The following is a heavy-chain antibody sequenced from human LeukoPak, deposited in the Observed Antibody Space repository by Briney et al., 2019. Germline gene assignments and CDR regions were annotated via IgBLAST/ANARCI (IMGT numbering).Heavy chain of an antibody. D-gene: IGHD3-10*01. CDR2: INAGNGNT. CDR3: ARTLHYYGSGLMDY. J-gene: IGHJ4*02. Sequence: ASVKVSFKASGYTFTIYAMHWVRQAPGQRLEWMGWINAGNGNTKYSQKFQGRVTITRDTSASTAYMELSSLRSEDTAVYYCARTLHYYGSGLMDYWGQGTLVTVSS. V-gene: IGHV1-3*01. CDR1: GYTFTIYA.